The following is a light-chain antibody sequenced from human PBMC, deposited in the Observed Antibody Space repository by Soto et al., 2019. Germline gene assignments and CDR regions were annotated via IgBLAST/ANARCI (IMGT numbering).Light chain of an antibody. CDR1: QSVSRY. V-gene: IGKV3-20*01. J-gene: IGKJ1*01. CDR2: SAS. CDR3: QQYGSSGT. Sequence: EIVLKQSPGTLSLSPGERATLSCRASQSVSRYLAWYQQKPGQAPRLLIYSASSRAPGIPDRFSGSGSGTDFTLTISRLEPEDFAVYYCQQYGSSGTFGQGTKVDIK.